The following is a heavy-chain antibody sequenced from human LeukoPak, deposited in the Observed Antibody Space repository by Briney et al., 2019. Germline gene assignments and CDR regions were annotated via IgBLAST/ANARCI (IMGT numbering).Heavy chain of an antibody. Sequence: GGSLRLSCAASGFTFSSYAMSWVRQAPGKGLEWVSAISGSGGSTYYADSVKGRFTISRDNAKNSLYLQMNSLRAEDTALYYCAKDRFRTTVTHYDYWGQGTLVTVSS. V-gene: IGHV3-23*01. D-gene: IGHD4-17*01. J-gene: IGHJ4*02. CDR3: AKDRFRTTVTHYDY. CDR2: ISGSGGST. CDR1: GFTFSSYA.